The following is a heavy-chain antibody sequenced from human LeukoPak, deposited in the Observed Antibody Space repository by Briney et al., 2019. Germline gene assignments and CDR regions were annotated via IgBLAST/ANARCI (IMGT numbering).Heavy chain of an antibody. CDR1: GFTFSDYY. D-gene: IGHD3-9*01. CDR2: ISSSGSTI. V-gene: IGHV3-11*01. J-gene: IGHJ4*02. CDR3: TTDYDILPLHD. Sequence: PGGSLRLSCAASGFTFSDYYMSWIRQAPGKGLEWVSYISSSGSTIYYTDSVKGRFTISRDNAKNSLYLQMNSLKTEDTAVYYCTTDYDILPLHDWGQGTLVTVSS.